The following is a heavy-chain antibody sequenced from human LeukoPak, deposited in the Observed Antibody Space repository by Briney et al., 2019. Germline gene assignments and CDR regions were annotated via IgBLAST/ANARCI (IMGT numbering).Heavy chain of an antibody. J-gene: IGHJ4*02. Sequence: PGRALRLSCAASGFTFSSYGMHWVRQAPGKGLEWVAVISYDGGNKYYADSVKGRFTISRDNSKNTLYLQMNSLRAEDTAVYYCAKGGAVVPYWGQGTLVTVSS. D-gene: IGHD6-19*01. V-gene: IGHV3-30*18. CDR2: ISYDGGNK. CDR3: AKGGAVVPY. CDR1: GFTFSSYG.